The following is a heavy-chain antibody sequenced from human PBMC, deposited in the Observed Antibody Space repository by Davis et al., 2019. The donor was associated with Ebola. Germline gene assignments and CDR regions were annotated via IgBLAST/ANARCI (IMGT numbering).Heavy chain of an antibody. CDR1: GVSIGSSGYY. CDR2: LHFRGST. Sequence: SETLSLTCNVSGVSIGSSGYYWGWVRQPPGKGLEWIGTLHFRGSTYYSPSLTGRVTLSGDSSKNQISLSLSSVTAADTAVYYCVRHGNIVVLLASPEDFQHWGQGTLVTVSS. CDR3: VRHGNIVVLLASPEDFQH. J-gene: IGHJ1*01. D-gene: IGHD2-21*01. V-gene: IGHV4-39*01.